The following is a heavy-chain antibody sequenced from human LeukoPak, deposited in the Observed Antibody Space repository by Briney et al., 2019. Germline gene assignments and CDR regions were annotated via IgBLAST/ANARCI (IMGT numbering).Heavy chain of an antibody. Sequence: SGGSLRLSCAASGFTFSDYYMSWIRQAPGKGLEWVSYISSSGSTIYYADSVKGRFTISRDNAKNSLYLQMNSLRAEDTAVYYCARDRSSSSWNDAFDIWGQGTMVTVSS. V-gene: IGHV3-11*04. CDR1: GFTFSDYY. D-gene: IGHD6-13*01. CDR3: ARDRSSSSWNDAFDI. CDR2: ISSSGSTI. J-gene: IGHJ3*02.